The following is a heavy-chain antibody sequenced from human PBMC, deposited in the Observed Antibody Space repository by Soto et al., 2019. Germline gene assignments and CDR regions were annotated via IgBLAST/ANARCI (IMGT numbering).Heavy chain of an antibody. CDR2: MNPNSGNT. J-gene: IGHJ5*02. CDR1: GYTFTSYD. Sequence: ASVKVSCKASGYTFTSYDINWVRQATGQGLEWMGWMNPNSGNTGYAQKFQGRVTMTRNTSISTAYMELSSLRSEDTAVYYCARAGELGYCSSTSCYVGGWFDPWGQGTLVTVSS. D-gene: IGHD2-2*01. V-gene: IGHV1-8*01. CDR3: ARAGELGYCSSTSCYVGGWFDP.